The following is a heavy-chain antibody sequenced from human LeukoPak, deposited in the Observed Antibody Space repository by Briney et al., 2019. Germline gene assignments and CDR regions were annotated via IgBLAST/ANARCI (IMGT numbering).Heavy chain of an antibody. CDR3: ARGQLRYFDWLLSTNGMDV. V-gene: IGHV4-34*01. D-gene: IGHD3-9*01. J-gene: IGHJ6*02. CDR2: INHSGST. Sequence: SETLSLTCTVSGGSISSYYWSWIRQPPGKGLEWIGEINHSGSTNYNPSLKSRVTISVDTSKNQFSLKLSSVTAADTAVYYCARGQLRYFDWLLSTNGMDVWGQGTTVTVSS. CDR1: GGSISSYY.